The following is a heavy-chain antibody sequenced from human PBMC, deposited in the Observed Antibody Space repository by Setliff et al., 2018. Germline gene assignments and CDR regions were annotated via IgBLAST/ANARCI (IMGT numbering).Heavy chain of an antibody. Sequence: ASVKVSCKASGYTFRQSIVSWVRQAPGQGLEWLGWIGVYSGNTYSAQRFQGRVSLTTDESTNTAYLELRGLRSDNTAVYYCMRLDRFCSRTVCQRTSGDEAWGQGTLVT. CDR1: GYTFRQSI. D-gene: IGHD3-3*01. V-gene: IGHV1-18*01. J-gene: IGHJ5*02. CDR3: MRLDRFCSRTVCQRTSGDEA. CDR2: IGVYSGNT.